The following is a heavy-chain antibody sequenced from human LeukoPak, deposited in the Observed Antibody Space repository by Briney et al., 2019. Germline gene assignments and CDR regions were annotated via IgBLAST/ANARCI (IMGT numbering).Heavy chain of an antibody. Sequence: GGSLRLSCATSGFTFSTYDMNWVRQAPGKGLEWVSHISSSSTYIYYADSVKGRFTISRDNAKNSLYLQMNSLRPEDTALYYCAKGHKLPSRSPMFDYWGQGTLVTVSS. CDR2: ISSSSTYI. CDR3: AKGHKLPSRSPMFDY. D-gene: IGHD6-6*01. V-gene: IGHV3-21*05. J-gene: IGHJ4*02. CDR1: GFTFSTYD.